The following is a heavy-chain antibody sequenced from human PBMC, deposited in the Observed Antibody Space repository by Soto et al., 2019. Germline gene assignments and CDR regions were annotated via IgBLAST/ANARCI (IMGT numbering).Heavy chain of an antibody. CDR1: GGSISSSNW. CDR2: IYHIGTT. D-gene: IGHD6-13*01. V-gene: IGHV4-4*02. Sequence: QVQLQESGPGLVKPSGTLSVTCAVSGGSISSSNWWTWVRQPPGKGLEWIGEIYHIGTTNYNPSLKSRVVISGDRSRNHLSLTLSSVTAEDTAVYFCASAAPSEFDYWGQGFMVTVSS. J-gene: IGHJ4*02. CDR3: ASAAPSEFDY.